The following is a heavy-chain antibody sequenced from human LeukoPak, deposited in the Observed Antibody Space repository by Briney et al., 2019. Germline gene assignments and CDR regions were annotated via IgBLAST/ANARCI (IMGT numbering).Heavy chain of an antibody. CDR2: TNQDGSDK. J-gene: IGHJ4*02. Sequence: GGSLRLSCAAAGFTFRSHWMSWIRQAPGKGLEWVANTNQDGSDKQYVDSVKGRFTISRDNAKNSLYLQMDSLRVEDTGLYYCARDHVVDGLVFDYWGQGALVTVSS. CDR1: GFTFRSHW. CDR3: ARDHVVDGLVFDY. D-gene: IGHD2-15*01. V-gene: IGHV3-7*01.